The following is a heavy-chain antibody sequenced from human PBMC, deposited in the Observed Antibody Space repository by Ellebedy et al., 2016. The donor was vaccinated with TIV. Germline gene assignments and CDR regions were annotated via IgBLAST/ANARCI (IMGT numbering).Heavy chain of an antibody. CDR1: GFTFDDYT. CDR3: AKGTLGYCSSTSCYGGMDV. V-gene: IGHV3-43*01. D-gene: IGHD2-2*01. CDR2: ISWDGGST. J-gene: IGHJ6*02. Sequence: GGSLRLXXAASGFTFDDYTMHWVRQAPGKGLEWVSLISWDGGSTYYADSVKGRFTISRDNSKNSLYLQMNSLRTEDTALYYCAKGTLGYCSSTSCYGGMDVWGQGTTVTVSS.